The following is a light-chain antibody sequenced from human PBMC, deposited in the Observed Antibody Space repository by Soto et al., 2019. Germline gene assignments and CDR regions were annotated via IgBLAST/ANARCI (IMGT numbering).Light chain of an antibody. J-gene: IGLJ3*02. CDR3: AACDASLNVVL. V-gene: IGLV1-44*01. CDR2: ANN. CDR1: YSNIGSNA. Sequence: QSALTQAPSTSGTPGQTVTISCSGVYSNIGSNAVAWYRQVPGSAPKLLIYANNQRPAGVPDRFSGSKSGASASLAISGLXSXDXADFYCAACDASLNVVLFGGGTKLTVL.